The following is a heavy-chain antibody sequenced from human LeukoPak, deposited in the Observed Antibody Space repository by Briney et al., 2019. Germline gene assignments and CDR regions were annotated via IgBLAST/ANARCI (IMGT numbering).Heavy chain of an antibody. J-gene: IGHJ4*02. CDR2: ISGSGIST. CDR3: AKDRHMRYDSGSYYFDY. D-gene: IGHD1-26*01. CDR1: KFTFSSYA. Sequence: GGSLRLSCAASKFTFSSYAMSWVRQAPGKGLEWVSAISGSGISTYYADSVKGRFTISRDNSKNTLYLQMNSLRAEDTAVYYCAKDRHMRYDSGSYYFDYWGQGTLVTVSS. V-gene: IGHV3-23*01.